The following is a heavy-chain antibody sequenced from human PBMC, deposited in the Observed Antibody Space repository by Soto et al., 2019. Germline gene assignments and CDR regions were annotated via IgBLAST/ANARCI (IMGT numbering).Heavy chain of an antibody. V-gene: IGHV1-2*02. Sequence: QVQLVQSGAEVKKPGASVRVSCTASGYSITGSYIHWLRQPPAHGLERMGWFNPKSGHTNLAENFEDRVSMTRATAVNTVYMELANLTSDDKAVYYCAKNVATQQLAAATTRGRVFDPWGQGTLVTVPS. D-gene: IGHD6-13*01. CDR2: FNPKSGHT. J-gene: IGHJ5*02. CDR3: AKNVATQQLAAATTRGRVFDP. CDR1: GYSITGSY.